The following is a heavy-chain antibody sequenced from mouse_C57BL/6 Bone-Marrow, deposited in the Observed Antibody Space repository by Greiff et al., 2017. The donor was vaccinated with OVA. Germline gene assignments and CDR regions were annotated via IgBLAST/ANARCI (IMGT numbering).Heavy chain of an antibody. J-gene: IGHJ3*01. CDR3: TEGYYGSSYVWFAY. D-gene: IGHD1-1*01. CDR2: IRLKSDNYAT. V-gene: IGHV6-3*01. CDR1: GFTFSNYW. Sequence: EVQGVESGGGLVQPGGSMKLSCVASGFTFSNYWMNWVRQSPEKGLEWVAQIRLKSDNYATHYAESVKGRFTISRDDSKSSVYLQMNNLRAEDTGIYYCTEGYYGSSYVWFAYWGQGTLVTVSA.